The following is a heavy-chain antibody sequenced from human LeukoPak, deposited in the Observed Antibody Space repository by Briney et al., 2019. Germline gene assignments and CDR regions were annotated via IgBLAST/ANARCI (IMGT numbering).Heavy chain of an antibody. Sequence: SETLSLTCAVYGVSFSGYYWSWIRQPPGKGLEWFGEINHSGSTNYNPSLKSRLIISVDASKKQFSLKLSSVTDADTAVYFCARDVHYEGTGWKYYFEYWGQGALVTVSS. CDR1: GVSFSGYY. V-gene: IGHV4-34*01. D-gene: IGHD6-19*01. CDR2: INHSGST. J-gene: IGHJ4*02. CDR3: ARDVHYEGTGWKYYFEY.